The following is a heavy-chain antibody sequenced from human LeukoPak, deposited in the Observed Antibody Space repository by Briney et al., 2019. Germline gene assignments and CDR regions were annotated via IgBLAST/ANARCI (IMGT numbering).Heavy chain of an antibody. D-gene: IGHD6-13*01. CDR1: GCSISSGYY. Sequence: SETLSLTCTVSGCSISSGYYWGWIRQPPGKGLEWIGSIYHSGSTYYNPSLKSRVTISVDTSKNQFSLKLSSVTAADTAVYYCARSNIAAAGNFDYWGQGTLVTVSS. V-gene: IGHV4-38-2*02. J-gene: IGHJ4*02. CDR3: ARSNIAAAGNFDY. CDR2: IYHSGST.